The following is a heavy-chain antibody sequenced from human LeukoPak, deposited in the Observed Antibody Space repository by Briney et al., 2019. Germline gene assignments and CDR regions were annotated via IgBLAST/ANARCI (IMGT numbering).Heavy chain of an antibody. Sequence: ASVKVSCTASGGTFIRYAVGWVGQAPGQGREWMGGIIPILGTTNLAQKFQGRVTINADDSTSTAYMELSSLTSEDTAVYYCAGARGTCRSSDAFDFWGQGTMVTVSS. V-gene: IGHV1-69*01. J-gene: IGHJ3*01. CDR2: IIPILGTT. CDR3: AGARGTCRSSDAFDF. D-gene: IGHD3-16*02. CDR1: GGTFIRYA.